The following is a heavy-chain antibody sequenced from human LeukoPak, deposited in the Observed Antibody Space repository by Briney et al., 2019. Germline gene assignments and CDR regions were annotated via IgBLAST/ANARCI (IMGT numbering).Heavy chain of an antibody. CDR2: IYYSGST. V-gene: IGHV4-59*01. D-gene: IGHD6-25*01. Sequence: SETLSLTCTVSGGSISSYYWSWIRQPPGKGLEWIGYIYYSGSTNYNPSLKSRVTISVDTSKNQFSLKLSSVTAADTAAYYCARVSRLYGMDVWGQGTTVTVSS. J-gene: IGHJ6*02. CDR1: GGSISSYY. CDR3: ARVSRLYGMDV.